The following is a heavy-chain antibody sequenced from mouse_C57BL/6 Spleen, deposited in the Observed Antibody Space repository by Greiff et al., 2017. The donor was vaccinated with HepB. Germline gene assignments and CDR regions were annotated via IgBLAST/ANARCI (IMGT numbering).Heavy chain of an antibody. CDR2: IDPETGGT. D-gene: IGHD1-1*01. CDR1: GYTFTDYE. CDR3: TRERVDYGSRNAMDY. V-gene: IGHV1-15*01. J-gene: IGHJ4*01. Sequence: QVQLQQSGAELVRPGASVTLSCKASGYTFTDYEMHWVKQTPVHGLEWIGAIDPETGGTAYNQKFKGKAILTADKSSSTAYMELRSLTSEDSAVYYCTRERVDYGSRNAMDYWGQGTSVTVSS.